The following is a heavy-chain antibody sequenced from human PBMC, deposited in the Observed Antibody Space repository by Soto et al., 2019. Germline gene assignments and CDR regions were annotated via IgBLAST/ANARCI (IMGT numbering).Heavy chain of an antibody. CDR1: GSSTSSSSYH. V-gene: IGHV4-39*02. CDR2: IYYRGST. CDR3: AREPMLDSSGYYYGAFDI. J-gene: IGHJ3*02. Sequence: PSETLSLTCTVSGSSTSSSSYHWGWIRQPPGKGLEWIGSIYYRGSTYYNPSLKSRVTISVDTSKNQFSLKLSSVTAADTAVYYCAREPMLDSSGYYYGAFDIWGQGTMVT. D-gene: IGHD3-22*01.